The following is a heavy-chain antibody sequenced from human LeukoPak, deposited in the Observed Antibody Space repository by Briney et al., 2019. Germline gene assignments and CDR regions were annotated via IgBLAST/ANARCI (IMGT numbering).Heavy chain of an antibody. V-gene: IGHV4-38-2*02. J-gene: IGHJ4*02. CDR2: IYHSGST. D-gene: IGHD1-1*01. CDR3: ARGNWNDVVGYYFDY. CDR1: GGSISSYY. Sequence: SETLSLTCTVSGGSISSYYWSWIRQPPGKGLEWIGSIYHSGSTYYNPSLKSRVTISVDTSKNQFSLKLSSVTAADTAVYYCARGNWNDVVGYYFDYWGQGTLVTVSS.